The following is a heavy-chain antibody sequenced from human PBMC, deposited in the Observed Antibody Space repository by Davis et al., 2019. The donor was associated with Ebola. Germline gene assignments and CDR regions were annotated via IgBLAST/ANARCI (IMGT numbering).Heavy chain of an antibody. Sequence: MPSETLSLTCAVYGGSFSGYYWSWIRQPPGKGLEWIGEINHSGSTNYNPSLKSRVTISVDTSKNQFSLKLSSVTAADTAVYYCARATVTTGYFDYWGQGTLVTVSS. V-gene: IGHV4-34*01. CDR3: ARATVTTGYFDY. CDR2: INHSGST. J-gene: IGHJ4*02. D-gene: IGHD4-17*01. CDR1: GGSFSGYY.